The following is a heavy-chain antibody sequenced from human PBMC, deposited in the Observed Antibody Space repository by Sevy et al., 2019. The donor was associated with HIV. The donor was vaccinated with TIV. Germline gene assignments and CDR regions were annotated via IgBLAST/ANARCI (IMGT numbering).Heavy chain of an antibody. J-gene: IGHJ6*02. CDR3: ASSDATSRFGYYYFAMDF. CDR1: GFTFNTYN. V-gene: IGHV3-48*02. D-gene: IGHD3-22*01. Sequence: GGSLRLSCAVSGFTFNTYNMNWVRQAPGKGLEWVSYIIYTSTTIYYADSVRGRFTISRDNAKNTLYLQMNSLRDEDTAVYYCASSDATSRFGYYYFAMDFWGQGTSVTVSS. CDR2: IIYTSTTI.